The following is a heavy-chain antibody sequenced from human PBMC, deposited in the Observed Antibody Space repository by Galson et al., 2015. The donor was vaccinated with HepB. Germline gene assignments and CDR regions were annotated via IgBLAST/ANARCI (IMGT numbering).Heavy chain of an antibody. CDR2: ISHHGSNK. CDR3: AKGPVQMATIPPFDY. D-gene: IGHD5-24*01. Sequence: SLRLSCAASGFTFSNYGIHWVRQAPGKGLEWVAVISHHGSNKYHVDSVQGRFTISRDNSKNTLYLQMDSLRAEDTAVYYCAKGPVQMATIPPFDYWGQGTLVSVSS. J-gene: IGHJ4*02. CDR1: GFTFSNYG. V-gene: IGHV3-30*18.